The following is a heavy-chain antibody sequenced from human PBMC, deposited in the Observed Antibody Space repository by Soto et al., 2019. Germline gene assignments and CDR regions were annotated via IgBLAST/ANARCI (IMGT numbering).Heavy chain of an antibody. V-gene: IGHV3-21*01. Sequence: GGSLRLSCAASGFTFSSYSMNWVRQAPGKGLEWVSSISTSSSYIYYADSVKGRFTISRDNAKNSLYLQMNSLRAEDTTVYYCARDVSYCSGGSCYATYAFDIWGQGTMVTVSS. CDR3: ARDVSYCSGGSCYATYAFDI. CDR1: GFTFSSYS. CDR2: ISTSSSYI. J-gene: IGHJ3*02. D-gene: IGHD2-15*01.